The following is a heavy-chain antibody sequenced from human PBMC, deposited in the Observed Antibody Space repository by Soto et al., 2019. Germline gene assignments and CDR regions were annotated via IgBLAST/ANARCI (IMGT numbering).Heavy chain of an antibody. CDR2: ISGSGGST. J-gene: IGHJ4*02. V-gene: IGHV3-23*01. D-gene: IGHD3-22*01. CDR1: GFTFSSYA. CDR3: ARIDRSGMYYFDY. Sequence: EVQLLESGGGLVQPGGSLRLSCAASGFTFSSYAMSWVRQAPGKGLEWVSAISGSGGSTYYADSVKGRFTISRDNSKXTLYLQXXSXRXEDXXXXYCARIDRSGMYYFDYWGQGTLVTVSS.